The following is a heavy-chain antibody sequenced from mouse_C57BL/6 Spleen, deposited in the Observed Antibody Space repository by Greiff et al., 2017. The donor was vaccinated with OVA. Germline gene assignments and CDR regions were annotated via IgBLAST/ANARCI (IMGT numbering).Heavy chain of an antibody. D-gene: IGHD2-1*01. Sequence: EVQVVESEGGLVQPGSSMKLSCTASGFTFSDYYMAWVRQVPEKGLEWVANINYDGSSTYYLDSLKSRFIISRDNAKNILYLQMSSLKSEDTATYYCARDGDYGKGYFDVWGTGTTVTVSS. V-gene: IGHV5-16*01. J-gene: IGHJ1*03. CDR1: GFTFSDYY. CDR2: INYDGSST. CDR3: ARDGDYGKGYFDV.